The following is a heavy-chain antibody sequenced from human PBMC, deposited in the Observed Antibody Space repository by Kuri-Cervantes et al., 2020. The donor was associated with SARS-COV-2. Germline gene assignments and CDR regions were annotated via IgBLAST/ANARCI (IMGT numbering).Heavy chain of an antibody. CDR2: IDPRDSYT. Sequence: GESLKISCKGSGYSFTNFWISWVRQMPGKGLEWMGNIDPRDSYTNYSPSFQGHVTISADKSISTAYLQWSSLRASDTAVYFRARHAPPTGIVVVPAAIYYGMDVWGQGTTVTVSS. CDR1: GYSFTNFW. J-gene: IGHJ6*02. D-gene: IGHD2-2*01. CDR3: ARHAPPTGIVVVPAAIYYGMDV. V-gene: IGHV5-10-1*01.